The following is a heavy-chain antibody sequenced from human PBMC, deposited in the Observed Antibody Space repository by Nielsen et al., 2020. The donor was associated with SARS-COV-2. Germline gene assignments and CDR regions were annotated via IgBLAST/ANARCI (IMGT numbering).Heavy chain of an antibody. D-gene: IGHD3-10*01. CDR1: GFMFSDYY. J-gene: IGHJ6*02. CDR2: ISGSGTTI. V-gene: IGHV3-11*04. Sequence: GGSLRLSCAASGFMFSDYYMGWIRQAPGKGLEWVSYISGSGTTIYYADSVRGRFTISRDNAKNSLYLQMDSLRAEDTALYYCARDPYYGSGTFRFYGMDFWGQGTTVTVSS. CDR3: ARDPYYGSGTFRFYGMDF.